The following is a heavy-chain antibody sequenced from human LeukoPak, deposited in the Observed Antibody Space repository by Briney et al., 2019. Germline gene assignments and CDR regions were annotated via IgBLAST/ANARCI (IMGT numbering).Heavy chain of an antibody. J-gene: IGHJ4*02. D-gene: IGHD3-16*02. CDR1: GFTFSSYA. CDR3: ARVARYGTHYFDY. CDR2: ISYDGSNK. Sequence: PGRSLRLSCAASGFTFSSYAMHWVRQAPGKGLEWVAVISYDGSNKYYADSVKGRFTISRDNSKNTLYLQMNSLRAEDTAVYYCARVARYGTHYFDYWGQGTLVTVSS. V-gene: IGHV3-30-3*01.